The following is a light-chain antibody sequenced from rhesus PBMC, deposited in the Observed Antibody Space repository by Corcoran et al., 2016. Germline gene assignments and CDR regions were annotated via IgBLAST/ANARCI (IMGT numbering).Light chain of an antibody. J-gene: IGKJ2*01. CDR2: EAS. CDR3: QHYYSTPYS. Sequence: DIQMTQSPSSLSASVGDRVTITCRASQGITTDLAWYQQKLGETPKLLIYEASSLQSGSPSRCSGSGSGTDFTLTISSLQSEDFATYYCQHYYSTPYSFGQGTKVEIK. CDR1: QGITTD. V-gene: IGKV1-25*01.